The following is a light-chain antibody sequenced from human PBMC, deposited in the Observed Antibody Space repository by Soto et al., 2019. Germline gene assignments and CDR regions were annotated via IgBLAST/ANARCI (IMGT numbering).Light chain of an antibody. CDR2: KAF. CDR3: QHYQSYLWT. V-gene: IGKV1-5*03. CDR1: RSIGSW. Sequence: DIQMTQSPSTLLPPEGDRFTIPSGANRSIGSWLAWYQQKPGKAPKVLIYKAFTLESGVPSRFSGSGSGTEFTLTINGLQPDDFATYYCQHYQSYLWTFGQGTKVEVK. J-gene: IGKJ1*01.